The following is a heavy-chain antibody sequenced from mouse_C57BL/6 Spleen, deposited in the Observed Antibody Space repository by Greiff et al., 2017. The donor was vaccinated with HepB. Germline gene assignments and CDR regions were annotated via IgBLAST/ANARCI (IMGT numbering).Heavy chain of an antibody. Sequence: QVQLQQPGAELVKPGASVKLSCKASGYTFTSYWMQWVKQRPGQGLEWIGEIDPSDSYTNYNQKFKGKATLTVDTSSSTAYMQLSSLTSEDSAVYYCSSPGTLFAYWGQGTLVTVSA. CDR2: IDPSDSYT. CDR1: GYTFTSYW. CDR3: SSPGTLFAY. D-gene: IGHD4-1*01. J-gene: IGHJ3*01. V-gene: IGHV1-50*01.